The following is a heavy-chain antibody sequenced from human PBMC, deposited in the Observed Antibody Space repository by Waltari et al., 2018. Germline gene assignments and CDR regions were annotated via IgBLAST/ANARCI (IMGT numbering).Heavy chain of an antibody. J-gene: IGHJ4*02. CDR1: GYSISSGYY. V-gene: IGHV4-38-2*01. CDR3: ARLEWAAAGTCPDY. Sequence: QVQLQESGPGLVKPSETLSLTCAVSGYSISSGYYWGWIRQPPGKGLEWIGSIYHSGRTYYNPSLKSRVTISVDTSKNQFSLKLSAVTAADTAVYYCARLEWAAAGTCPDYWGQGTLVTVSS. CDR2: IYHSGRT. D-gene: IGHD6-13*01.